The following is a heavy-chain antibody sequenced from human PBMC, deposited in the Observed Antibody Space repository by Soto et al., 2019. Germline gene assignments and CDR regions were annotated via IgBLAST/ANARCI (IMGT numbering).Heavy chain of an antibody. Sequence: GGSLRLSCAASGFTVSRNYMSWVRQAPGKGLEWVSVIYSGGTTYYAESVKGRFTISRDNSKNTLYLQMNSLRAEDTAVYYCARESSGFYYYVDWGQGTLVTVSS. CDR2: IYSGGTT. V-gene: IGHV3-66*01. D-gene: IGHD3-10*02. J-gene: IGHJ4*02. CDR1: GFTVSRNY. CDR3: ARESSGFYYYVD.